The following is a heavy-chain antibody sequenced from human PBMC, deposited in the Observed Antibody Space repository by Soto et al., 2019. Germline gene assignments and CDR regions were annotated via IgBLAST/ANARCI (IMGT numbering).Heavy chain of an antibody. Sequence: PSETLSLTCTVSGGSISSYYWSWIRQPPGKGLEWIGYIYYSGSTNYNPSLKSRVTISVDTSKNQFSLKLSSVTAADTAVYYCARAPNYDRSGYYYLDYWGQGTLVTVSS. D-gene: IGHD3-22*01. CDR2: IYYSGST. CDR1: GGSISSYY. CDR3: ARAPNYDRSGYYYLDY. V-gene: IGHV4-59*01. J-gene: IGHJ4*02.